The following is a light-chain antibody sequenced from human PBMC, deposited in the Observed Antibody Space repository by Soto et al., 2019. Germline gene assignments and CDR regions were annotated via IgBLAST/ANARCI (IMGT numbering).Light chain of an antibody. Sequence: DIQMTQSPSTLSASVGDRVTITCRASQSISTWLAWYQQKPGKAPKLLIYKASSLESGVPSRFSGSGSGTEFTLTIRSLQPDDFATYYCQQYNTYSRPFGQGTKVEIK. CDR3: QQYNTYSRP. CDR1: QSISTW. CDR2: KAS. J-gene: IGKJ1*01. V-gene: IGKV1-5*03.